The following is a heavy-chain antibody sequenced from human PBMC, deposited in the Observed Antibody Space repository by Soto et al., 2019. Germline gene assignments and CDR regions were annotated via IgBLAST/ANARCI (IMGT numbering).Heavy chain of an antibody. J-gene: IGHJ4*02. D-gene: IGHD2-15*01. CDR2: IWYDGSHE. Sequence: QVQLVESGGGVVQPGRSLRLSCAASGFSFSNYGMHWVRQAPGKGLEWVALIWYDGSHEYADSVKGRFTISRENFKTTLYLQMDSLRAEDTAVYYCALLRGYCSGGTCYQIDYWGQGTLVTVSS. CDR1: GFSFSNYG. V-gene: IGHV3-33*01. CDR3: ALLRGYCSGGTCYQIDY.